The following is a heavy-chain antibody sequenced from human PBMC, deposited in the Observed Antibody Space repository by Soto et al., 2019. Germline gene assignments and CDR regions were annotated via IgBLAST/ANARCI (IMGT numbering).Heavy chain of an antibody. V-gene: IGHV4-4*02. CDR3: TTAVRRRNGEFDP. Sequence: QVQLQESGPGLVKPSGTLSLTCAVSGGSITSTNWWTWVRQPPGKGLEWIGEIYHSGSANYNPSLKSRVTISVDKSKNQFSLKLSSVTAADTAVYYCTTAVRRRNGEFDPWGQGTLVTVSS. D-gene: IGHD3-10*01. J-gene: IGHJ5*02. CDR1: GGSITSTNW. CDR2: IYHSGSA.